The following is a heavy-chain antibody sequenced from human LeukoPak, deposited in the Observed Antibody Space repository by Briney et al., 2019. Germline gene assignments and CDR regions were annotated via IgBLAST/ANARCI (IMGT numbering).Heavy chain of an antibody. D-gene: IGHD6-13*01. J-gene: IGHJ4*02. V-gene: IGHV3-30*18. Sequence: AGRSLRLSCAASGFTFSSYGMHWVRQAPGKGLEWVAVISYDGSNKYYADSVKGRFTISRDNSKNTLYLQMNSLRAEDTAVYYCAKDRVAAAAYYRPDFDYWGQGTLVTVSS. CDR3: AKDRVAAAAYYRPDFDY. CDR2: ISYDGSNK. CDR1: GFTFSSYG.